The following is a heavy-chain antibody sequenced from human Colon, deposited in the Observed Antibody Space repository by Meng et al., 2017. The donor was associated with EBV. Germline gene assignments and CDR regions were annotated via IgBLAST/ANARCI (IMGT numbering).Heavy chain of an antibody. CDR3: ARRTTVNLRSFDS. CDR1: GGSISSSSYS. CDR2: ISYGGST. Sequence: QMQLQGSGPGLVKPSETLSLTCTVPGGSISSSSYSCAWIRQPPGKGLEWIGGISYGGSTSYNPSLKSRVTISIDTSKNQFSLSLTSVTAADTAIYYCARRTTVNLRSFDSWGQGTLVTVSS. J-gene: IGHJ4*02. D-gene: IGHD4-17*01. V-gene: IGHV4-39*07.